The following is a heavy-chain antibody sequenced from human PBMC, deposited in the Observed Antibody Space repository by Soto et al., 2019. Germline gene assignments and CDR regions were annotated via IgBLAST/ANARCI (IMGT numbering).Heavy chain of an antibody. CDR2: ISGTGGSS. CDR3: AKDNGNYGSGSFSH. J-gene: IGHJ4*02. Sequence: AGSLRLSCAASGFTFGSYAMSWVRQPPGKGLEWVSRISGTGGSSEYPTSLKRRFTISRDYSKTTLFLQMNSLRAEDTVVYFSAKDNGNYGSGSFSHWGQGTLVTVSS. V-gene: IGHV3-23*01. D-gene: IGHD3-10*01. CDR1: GFTFGSYA.